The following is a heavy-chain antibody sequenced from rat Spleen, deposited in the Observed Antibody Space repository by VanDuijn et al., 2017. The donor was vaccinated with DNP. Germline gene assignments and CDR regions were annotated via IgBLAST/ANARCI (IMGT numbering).Heavy chain of an antibody. D-gene: IGHD1-9*01. V-gene: IGHV5S10*01. CDR3: AKYYGYNSYFFDY. CDR2: ISTSGSRT. J-gene: IGHJ2*01. Sequence: EVQLVESGGGLVQPGRSLKLSCAASGFTFSDYGMAWVRQAPKKGLEWVATISTSGSRTYYPDSVKGRFTISRDYAKSTLYLQMDSLRSEDTATYYCAKYYGYNSYFFDYWGQGVLVTVSS. CDR1: GFTFSDYG.